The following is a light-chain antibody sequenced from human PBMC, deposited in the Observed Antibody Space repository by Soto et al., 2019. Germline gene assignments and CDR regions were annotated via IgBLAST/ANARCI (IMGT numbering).Light chain of an antibody. V-gene: IGKV1-5*01. Sequence: DIQMTQSPSTLSASVGDRVTITCRASQSIRSWLAWYQQKPGKAPKILIYDASSLVSGVPSRFSGSGSGTEFTLTISSLQPDDFATYYCQQYNTYRTFGQGTKVEIK. CDR1: QSIRSW. J-gene: IGKJ1*01. CDR3: QQYNTYRT. CDR2: DAS.